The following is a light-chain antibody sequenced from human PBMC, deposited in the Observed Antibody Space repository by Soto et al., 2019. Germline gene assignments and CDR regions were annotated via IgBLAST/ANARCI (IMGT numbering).Light chain of an antibody. CDR1: SSNIGAGYD. V-gene: IGLV1-40*01. CDR2: GNS. J-gene: IGLJ1*01. Sequence: QSVLTQPPSVSGAPGQRVTISCTGSSSNIGAGYDVHWYQQLPGTAPKLLIHGNSNRPSGVPDRFSGSKSGTSASLAITGLQAEDEADYYSQSYDSSLSGSYVFGTGTKVTVL. CDR3: QSYDSSLSGSYV.